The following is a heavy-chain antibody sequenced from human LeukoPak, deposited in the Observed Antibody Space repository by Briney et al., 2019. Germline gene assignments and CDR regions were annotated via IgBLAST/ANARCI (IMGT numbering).Heavy chain of an antibody. CDR3: AHRNVGYCSSTGCSLDWFDP. J-gene: IGHJ5*02. V-gene: IGHV2-5*02. CDR1: GFSLSTSGVG. D-gene: IGHD2-2*01. CDR2: IYWDDDK. Sequence: RKSGPTLVNPTQTLTLTCTFSGFSLSTSGVGVGWIRQPPGKALEWLALIYWDDDKRYSPSLKSRLTITKDTSKNQVVLTMTNMDPVDTATYYCAHRNVGYCSSTGCSLDWFDPWGQGTLVTVSS.